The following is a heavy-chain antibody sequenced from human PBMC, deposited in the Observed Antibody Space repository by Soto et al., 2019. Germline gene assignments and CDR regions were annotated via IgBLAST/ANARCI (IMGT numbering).Heavy chain of an antibody. Sequence: QVQLVQSGAEVKKPGASVKVSCKASGYTFTSYAIGWVRQAPGQGLEWMGWISAYNGNTNYAQKLQGRVTMTTDTSRSTDYMELRSLRSDDTAVYYCARGWFVEFVYDFDYWGKGTLVTVSS. V-gene: IGHV1-18*01. D-gene: IGHD3-10*01. J-gene: IGHJ4*02. CDR2: ISAYNGNT. CDR1: GYTFTSYA. CDR3: ARGWFVEFVYDFDY.